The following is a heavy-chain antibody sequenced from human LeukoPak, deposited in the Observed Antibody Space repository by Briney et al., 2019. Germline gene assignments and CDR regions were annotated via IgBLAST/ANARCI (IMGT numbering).Heavy chain of an antibody. V-gene: IGHV1-69*05. J-gene: IGHJ4*02. D-gene: IGHD1-7*01. CDR3: VGNYVGGGDY. CDR2: IIPIFGTA. CDR1: GGTFSSYA. Sequence: SVKVSCKASGGTFSSYAIIWVRQAPGQGLEWMGGIIPIFGTANYAQKFQGRVTITTDESASTAYMELSSLRSEDTAVYYCVGNYVGGGDYWGQGTLVTVSS.